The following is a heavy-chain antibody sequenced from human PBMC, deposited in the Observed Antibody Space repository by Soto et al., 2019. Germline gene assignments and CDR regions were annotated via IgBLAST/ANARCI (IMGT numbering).Heavy chain of an antibody. Sequence: QVQLQESGPGLVKPSETLSLTCTVSGGSISSYYWSWIRQPPGKGLEWIGYIYYSGSTNYNPSLKSRVTISVATSKNQFSLKLSSVTAADTAVYYCARAGGGYIAARRGWFDPWGQGTLVTVSS. D-gene: IGHD6-6*01. V-gene: IGHV4-59*01. CDR2: IYYSGST. J-gene: IGHJ5*02. CDR1: GGSISSYY. CDR3: ARAGGGYIAARRGWFDP.